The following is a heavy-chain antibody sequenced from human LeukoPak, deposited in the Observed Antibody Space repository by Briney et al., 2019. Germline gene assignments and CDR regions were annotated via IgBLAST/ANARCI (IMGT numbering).Heavy chain of an antibody. CDR1: GGSFSGYY. CDR2: INHSGST. CDR3: AGDLIWSGFDY. D-gene: IGHD3-3*01. J-gene: IGHJ4*02. Sequence: SETLSLTCAVYGGSFSGYYWSWIRQPPGKGLEWIGEINHSGSTNYNPSLKSRVTISVDTSKNQFSLKLSSVTAADTAVYYCAGDLIWSGFDYWGQGTLVTVSS. V-gene: IGHV4-34*01.